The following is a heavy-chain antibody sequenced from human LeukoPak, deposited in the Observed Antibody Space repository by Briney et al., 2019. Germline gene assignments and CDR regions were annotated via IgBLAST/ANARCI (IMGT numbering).Heavy chain of an antibody. D-gene: IGHD6-19*01. CDR2: VHHGGAS. J-gene: IGHJ4*02. CDR1: GDSITSHSW. Sequence: SETLSLTCAVSGDSITSHSWWSWVRQPPGKGLEWIGEVHHGGASNYDPSLESRVTISVDKSKNRFSLNLRSVTAADTATYYCASHVTVLGTRGFDFWGRGTLVTVS. V-gene: IGHV4-4*02. CDR3: ASHVTVLGTRGFDF.